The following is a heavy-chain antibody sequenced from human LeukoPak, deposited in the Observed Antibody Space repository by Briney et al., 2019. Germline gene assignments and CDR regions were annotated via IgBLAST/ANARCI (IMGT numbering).Heavy chain of an antibody. CDR2: INPSGGST. J-gene: IGHJ6*03. CDR3: ARATKSYYYMDV. Sequence: ASVKVSCKASGYTFTSYYMHWVRQAPGQGLEWMGIINPSGGSTSYAQKFQGRVTMTRDTSTSTVYMELSSLRSEDMAGYYCARATKSYYYMDVWGKGTTVTVSS. CDR1: GYTFTSYY. V-gene: IGHV1-46*01.